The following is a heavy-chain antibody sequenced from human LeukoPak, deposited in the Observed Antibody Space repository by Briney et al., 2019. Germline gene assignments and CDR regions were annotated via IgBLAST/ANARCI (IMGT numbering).Heavy chain of an antibody. Sequence: GGSLRLSCAASGFTFSSYGMSWVRQAPGKGLEGVSAISGSGGSTYYADSVKGRFTISRDNSKNTLYLQMNSLRAEDTAVYYCAKGRFQWDAFDIWGQGTMVTVSS. V-gene: IGHV3-23*01. CDR2: ISGSGGST. CDR1: GFTFSSYG. D-gene: IGHD6-19*01. CDR3: AKGRFQWDAFDI. J-gene: IGHJ3*02.